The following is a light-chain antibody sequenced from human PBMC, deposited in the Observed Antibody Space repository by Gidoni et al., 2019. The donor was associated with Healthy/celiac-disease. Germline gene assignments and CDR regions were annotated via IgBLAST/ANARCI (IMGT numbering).Light chain of an antibody. J-gene: IGKJ5*01. CDR1: QGIRND. V-gene: IGKV1-17*01. Sequence: DIQMTQSPSSLSASVGDRVTITCRASQGIRNDLGWYQQKPGKAPKRLSYAASRFSGSGSGTEFTLTISSLQPEDFATYYCLQHNSYPITFGQGTRLEIK. CDR2: AA. CDR3: LQHNSYPIT.